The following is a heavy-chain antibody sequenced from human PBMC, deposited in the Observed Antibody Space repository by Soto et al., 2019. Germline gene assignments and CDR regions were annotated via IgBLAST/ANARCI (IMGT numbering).Heavy chain of an antibody. CDR1: EFTFSSYA. CDR3: ARDLGVALATLTLDY. D-gene: IGHD2-15*01. CDR2: ISYDGSNK. V-gene: IGHV3-30-3*01. Sequence: GGSLRLSCAASEFTFSSYAMSWVRQAPGKGLEWVAVISYDGSNKYYADSVKGRFTISRDNSKDTLYLQMNSLRAEDTAVYYCARDLGVALATLTLDYWGQGTLVTVSS. J-gene: IGHJ4*02.